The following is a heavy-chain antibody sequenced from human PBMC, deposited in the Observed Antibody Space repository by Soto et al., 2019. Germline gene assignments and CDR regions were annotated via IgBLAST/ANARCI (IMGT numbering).Heavy chain of an antibody. CDR1: GFTFSSYA. D-gene: IGHD3-22*01. CDR3: AKVASSGYYGPLDY. V-gene: IGHV3-23*01. J-gene: IGHJ4*02. Sequence: QPGESLRLSCAASGFTFSSYAMSWARQAPGKGLEWVSAISGSGGSTYYADSVKGRFTISRDNSKNTLHLQMNSLRAEDTAVHYCAKVASSGYYGPLDYWGQGTLVTVSS. CDR2: ISGSGGST.